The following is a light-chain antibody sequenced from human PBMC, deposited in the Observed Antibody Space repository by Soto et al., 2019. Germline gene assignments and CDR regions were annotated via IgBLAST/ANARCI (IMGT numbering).Light chain of an antibody. CDR3: QQSYSTPWT. Sequence: DIQMTQSPSSLSASVGDRVTITCRASQSISSYLNWYQQKPGKAPKVLIYAAFNLQSGVPSRFSGSGSGTDFTLTISSLQPEDFATYYCQQSYSTPWTFGQGTKVEIK. CDR2: AAF. J-gene: IGKJ1*01. V-gene: IGKV1-39*01. CDR1: QSISSY.